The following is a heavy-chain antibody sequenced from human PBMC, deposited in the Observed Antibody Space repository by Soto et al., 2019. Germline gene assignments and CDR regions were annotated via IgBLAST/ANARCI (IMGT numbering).Heavy chain of an antibody. Sequence: SETLSLTCTVSGGSISSGGYYWSWIRQHPGKGLEWIGYIYYSGSTYYNPSLKSRVTISVDTSKNQFSLKLSSVTAADTAVYYCARGEMAPWPLDYWGQGTLVTVSS. CDR2: IYYSGST. CDR3: ARGEMAPWPLDY. V-gene: IGHV4-31*03. CDR1: GGSISSGGYY. D-gene: IGHD3-16*01. J-gene: IGHJ4*02.